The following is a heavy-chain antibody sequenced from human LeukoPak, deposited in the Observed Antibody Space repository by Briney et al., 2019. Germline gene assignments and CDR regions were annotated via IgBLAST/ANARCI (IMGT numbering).Heavy chain of an antibody. V-gene: IGHV1-2*02. J-gene: IGHJ4*02. CDR1: GYTFTIYG. CDR3: ARDRRTYYYDSSGYYRTFDY. D-gene: IGHD3-22*01. CDR2: INPNSGGT. Sequence: ASVKVSCKASGYTFTIYGINWVRQAPGQGLEWMGWINPNSGGTNYAQKFKGRVTMTRDTSISTAYMELSRLRSDDPAVYYCARDRRTYYYDSSGYYRTFDYWGQGTLVTVSS.